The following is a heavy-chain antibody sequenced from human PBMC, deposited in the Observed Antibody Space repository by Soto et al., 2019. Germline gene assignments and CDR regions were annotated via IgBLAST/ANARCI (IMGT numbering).Heavy chain of an antibody. Sequence: PSETLSLTCTVSGGSISSYYWSWIRQPPGKGLEWIGYIYYSGSTNYNTSLKSRVTISVDTSKNQFSLKLSSVTAADTAVYYCARHKRATRTIVVVTYIDSWGQGTLVTVSS. CDR3: ARHKRATRTIVVVTYIDS. V-gene: IGHV4-59*08. CDR1: GGSISSYY. J-gene: IGHJ4*02. CDR2: IYYSGST. D-gene: IGHD2-21*02.